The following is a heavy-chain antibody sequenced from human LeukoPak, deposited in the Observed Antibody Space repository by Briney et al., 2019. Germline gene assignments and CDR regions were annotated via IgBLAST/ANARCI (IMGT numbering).Heavy chain of an antibody. CDR2: MYIRGST. Sequence: SETLSLTCTVSGGSISSYYWNWIRQPAGKGLEWIGRMYIRGSTDYNPSLKGRVTMSRDTSKNQFSLKMRSVTAADTAVYYCARGGDHYDSSGHSMDVWGKGTTVTVSS. V-gene: IGHV4-4*07. D-gene: IGHD3-22*01. CDR1: GGSISSYY. CDR3: ARGGDHYDSSGHSMDV. J-gene: IGHJ6*03.